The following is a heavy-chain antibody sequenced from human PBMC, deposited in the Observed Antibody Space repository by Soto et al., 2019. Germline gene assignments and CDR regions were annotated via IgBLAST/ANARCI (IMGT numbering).Heavy chain of an antibody. D-gene: IGHD6-13*01. CDR1: GITFSANS. Sequence: GGSLRLSCAASGITFSANSISWVRQAPWKGLEWVSDISGSGGSTYYADSVKGRFTISRDNSKNTLYLQMNSLRAEDTAVYYCAKGLRISAPGPYYYYGMDVWGQGTTVTVSS. J-gene: IGHJ6*02. V-gene: IGHV3-23*01. CDR3: AKGLRISAPGPYYYYGMDV. CDR2: ISGSGGST.